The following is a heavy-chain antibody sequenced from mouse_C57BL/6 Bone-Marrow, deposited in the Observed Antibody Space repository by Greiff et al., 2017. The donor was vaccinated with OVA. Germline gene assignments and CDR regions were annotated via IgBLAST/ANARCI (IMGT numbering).Heavy chain of an antibody. V-gene: IGHV1-15*01. CDR2: VDPETGGT. J-gene: IGHJ3*01. CDR1: GYTFTDYE. Sequence: QVQLKQSGAELVRPGASVTLSCKASGYTFTDYEMHWVKQTPVHGLEWIGAVDPETGGTAYNQKFKGKAILHADNSSSTAYMELRSLTSEDSAVYYCTDFAYWGPGTLVTVSA. CDR3: TDFAY.